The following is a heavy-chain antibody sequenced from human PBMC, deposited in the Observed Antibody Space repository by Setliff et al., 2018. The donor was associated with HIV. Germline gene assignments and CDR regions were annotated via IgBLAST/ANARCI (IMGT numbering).Heavy chain of an antibody. CDR3: ARDAEEYYYDSSGYIFFPGLPDY. Sequence: PSETLSLTCTVSGGSINNHYWSWIRQPAGKGLEWIGRMYISGGTDYNPSLKSRVTMSADTSKNQFSLKLNSLTAADTAVYYCARDAEEYYYDSSGYIFFPGLPDYWGQGTLVTVSS. CDR2: MYISGGT. V-gene: IGHV4-4*07. D-gene: IGHD3-22*01. J-gene: IGHJ4*02. CDR1: GGSINNHY.